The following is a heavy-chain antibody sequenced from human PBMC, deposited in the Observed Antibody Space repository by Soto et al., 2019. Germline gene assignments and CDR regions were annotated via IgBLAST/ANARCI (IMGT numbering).Heavy chain of an antibody. CDR3: ARANEGDYLDY. J-gene: IGHJ4*02. CDR2: IYYSGST. V-gene: IGHV4-59*01. D-gene: IGHD1-1*01. CDR1: GGSISSYY. Sequence: SETLSLTCTVSGGSISSYYWSWIRQPPGKGLEWIGYIYYSGSTNYNPSLKSRVTISVDTSKNQFSLKLSSVTAADTAVYYCARANEGDYLDYWGQGTLVTVSS.